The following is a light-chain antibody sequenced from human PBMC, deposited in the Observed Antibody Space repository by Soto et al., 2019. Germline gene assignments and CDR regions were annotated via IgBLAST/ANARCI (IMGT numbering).Light chain of an antibody. J-gene: IGLJ3*02. CDR3: CSYAGSYTWV. Sequence: QSALTQPRSVSGSPGQSVTISCTGTSSDVGGYNYVSWYQQPPGKAPNLMIYDVSKRPSGVPDRFSGSKSGNTASLTISGLQAEDEADYYGCSYAGSYTWVFGGGTKLTVL. CDR2: DVS. V-gene: IGLV2-11*01. CDR1: SSDVGGYNY.